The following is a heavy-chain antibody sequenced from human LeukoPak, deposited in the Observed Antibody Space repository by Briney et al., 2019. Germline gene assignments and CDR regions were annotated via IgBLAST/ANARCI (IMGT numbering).Heavy chain of an antibody. V-gene: IGHV3-21*01. Sequence: GGSLRLSCAASGFTFSSYSMNWVRQAPGKGLEWVSSIGSSSSYIYYADSVKGRFTISRDNAKSSLYLQMNSLRAEDTAVYYCARDRNTVFDYWGQGTLVTVSS. D-gene: IGHD1-14*01. J-gene: IGHJ4*02. CDR2: IGSSSSYI. CDR3: ARDRNTVFDY. CDR1: GFTFSSYS.